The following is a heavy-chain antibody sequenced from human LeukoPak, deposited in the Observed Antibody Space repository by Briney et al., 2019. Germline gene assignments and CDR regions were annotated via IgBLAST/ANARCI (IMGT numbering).Heavy chain of an antibody. CDR1: GFTFSRFW. CDR2: IKQDGSEK. Sequence: PGGSLRLSCAASGFTFSRFWMSWVRQAPGKGLEWVANIKQDGSEKYYVDSVKGRFTISRDNAKNSLYLQMNSLRAEDTAVYYCIRDLFDDYSLDYWGQGALVTVSS. J-gene: IGHJ4*02. D-gene: IGHD3-16*01. CDR3: IRDLFDDYSLDY. V-gene: IGHV3-7*01.